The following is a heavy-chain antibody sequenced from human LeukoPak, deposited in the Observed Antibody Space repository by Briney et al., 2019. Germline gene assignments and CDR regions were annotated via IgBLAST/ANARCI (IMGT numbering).Heavy chain of an antibody. CDR2: IIPIFGTA. V-gene: IGHV1-69*05. D-gene: IGHD6-13*01. CDR3: ARRGAPYSSSWTMDV. Sequence: SVKVSCKASGGTFSSYAISWVRQAPGQGLEWMGGIIPIFGTANYAQKFQGRVTITTDESTSTAYMELSSLRSEDTAVYYCARRGAPYSSSWTMDVWGKGTTVTVSS. CDR1: GGTFSSYA. J-gene: IGHJ6*04.